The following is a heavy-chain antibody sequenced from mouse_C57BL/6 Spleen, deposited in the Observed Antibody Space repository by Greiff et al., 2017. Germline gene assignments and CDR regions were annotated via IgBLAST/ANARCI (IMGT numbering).Heavy chain of an antibody. J-gene: IGHJ2*01. D-gene: IGHD1-1*01. CDR2: IYPGSGST. CDR1: GYTFTSYW. V-gene: IGHV1-55*01. Sequence: VQLQQPGAELVKPGASVKMSCKASGYTFTSYWITWVKQRPGQGLEWIGDIYPGSGSTNYNEKFKSKATLTVDTSSSTAYMQLSSLTSEDSAVYYCARMNITTVVATDYWGQGTTLTVSS. CDR3: ARMNITTVVATDY.